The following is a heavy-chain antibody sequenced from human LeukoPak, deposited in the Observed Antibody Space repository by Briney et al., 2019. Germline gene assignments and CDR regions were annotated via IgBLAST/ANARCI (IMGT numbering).Heavy chain of an antibody. CDR3: AKLDYDILTGYKPPIDY. V-gene: IGHV3-30*02. CDR2: IRYDGSNK. CDR1: GFTFSSYG. J-gene: IGHJ4*02. D-gene: IGHD3-9*01. Sequence: PGGSLRLSCAASGFTFSSYGMHWVRQAPGKGLEWVAFIRYDGSNKYYADSVKGRFTISRDNSKNTLYLQMNSLRAGDTAVYYCAKLDYDILTGYKPPIDYWGQGTLVTVSS.